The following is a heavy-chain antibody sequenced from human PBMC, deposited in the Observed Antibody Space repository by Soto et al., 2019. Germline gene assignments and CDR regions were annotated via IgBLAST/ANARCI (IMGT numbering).Heavy chain of an antibody. CDR1: GGSISSSSYF. D-gene: IGHD3-3*01. CDR3: ARQYYDFRSCFFDY. Sequence: QLQLQESGPGLVKPSETLSLTCTVSGGSISSSSYFWGWIRQPPGKGLEWIGSIYYSGSTYYNPSLKSRVTVSVDTSKNQFSLKLSSVTAADTAVYYCARQYYDFRSCFFDYWGQGTLVTVSS. CDR2: IYYSGST. J-gene: IGHJ4*02. V-gene: IGHV4-39*01.